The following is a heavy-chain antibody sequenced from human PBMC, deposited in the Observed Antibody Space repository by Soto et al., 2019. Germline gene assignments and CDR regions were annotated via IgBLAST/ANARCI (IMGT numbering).Heavy chain of an antibody. CDR2: ISGRGSTI. Sequence: PCGTLRRPCAAARFTLSNYEMHWVRQAPAKRQEWVSCISGRGSTIYYASSVKTRFTISRHKGWNSRYQQRDSMRAEDKAVYYCARQRIGRQHLIRGR. D-gene: IGHD6-13*01. CDR3: ARQRIGRQHLI. CDR1: RFTLSNYE. J-gene: IGHJ2*01. V-gene: IGHV3-48*03.